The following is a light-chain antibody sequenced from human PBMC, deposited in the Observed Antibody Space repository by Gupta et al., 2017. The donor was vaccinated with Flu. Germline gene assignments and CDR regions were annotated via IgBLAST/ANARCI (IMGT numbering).Light chain of an antibody. CDR2: DAS. CDR1: QSVSSY. V-gene: IGKV3-11*01. J-gene: IGKJ2*01. Sequence: EIVLTPSPATLSLSPGERATLSCRASQSVSSYFAWYQQKPGQAPRLLIYDASNRATGIPARFSGSGSGTEFTLTISSREPEEFAVYYCQQRSNWPYIFGQGTKMDIK. CDR3: QQRSNWPYI.